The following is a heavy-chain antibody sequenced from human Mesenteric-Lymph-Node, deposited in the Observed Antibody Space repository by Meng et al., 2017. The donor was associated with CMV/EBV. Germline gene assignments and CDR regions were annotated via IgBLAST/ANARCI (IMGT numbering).Heavy chain of an antibody. J-gene: IGHJ4*02. CDR2: ISTYNGNT. CDR3: ARDGGYSYGYLLDY. D-gene: IGHD5-18*01. Sequence: KTSGYTFTSYGIHWVRQAPGQGLEWMGWISTYNGNTNYAQKLQGRVTMTTDTSTSTAYMELRSLRSDDTAVYYCARDGGYSYGYLLDYWGQGTLVTVSS. CDR1: GYTFTSYG. V-gene: IGHV1-18*01.